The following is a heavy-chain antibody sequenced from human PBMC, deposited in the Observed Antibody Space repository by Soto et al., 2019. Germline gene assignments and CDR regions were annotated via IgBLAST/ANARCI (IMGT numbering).Heavy chain of an antibody. CDR3: ASLRLYSASYYRGNY. CDR2: INHRGST. V-gene: IGHV4-34*01. D-gene: IGHD1-26*01. CDR1: GGSFSGFY. J-gene: IGHJ4*01. Sequence: QVQLQQWGAGLLKPSETLSLTCTVYGGSFSGFYWSWIRQPPGKGLEWIGEINHRGSTNYNSSLKSRVTISVDTPKNQFSLRLTSVTAADTAVYYCASLRLYSASYYRGNYWGHGTLVTVSS.